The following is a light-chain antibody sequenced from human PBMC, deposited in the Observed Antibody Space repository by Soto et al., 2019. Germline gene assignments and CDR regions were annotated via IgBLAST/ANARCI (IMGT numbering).Light chain of an antibody. V-gene: IGKV1-12*01. Sequence: DIQMTQSPSSVSASVGDRVTTTCRASQGISYWLAWYQQKPGNAPKHLIYAASSLQSGVPSRFSGSGSGTDFTLTISSLQPEDFATYYCQQSYSTPRTFGQGTKVDIK. CDR2: AAS. CDR1: QGISYW. J-gene: IGKJ1*01. CDR3: QQSYSTPRT.